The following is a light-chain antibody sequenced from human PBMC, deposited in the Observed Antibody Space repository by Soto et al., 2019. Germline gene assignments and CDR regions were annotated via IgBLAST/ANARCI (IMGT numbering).Light chain of an antibody. Sequence: DIQMTQSPSSLYASVGDRVTITCRASQAIRNDLAWYQQKPGRAPKRLIYGSSTLQSGVPSRFSGRGSGTEFTLTISSLQPEDFATYYCLQHNVFPRTFGQGTKVEIK. CDR2: GSS. CDR3: LQHNVFPRT. J-gene: IGKJ1*01. V-gene: IGKV1-17*01. CDR1: QAIRND.